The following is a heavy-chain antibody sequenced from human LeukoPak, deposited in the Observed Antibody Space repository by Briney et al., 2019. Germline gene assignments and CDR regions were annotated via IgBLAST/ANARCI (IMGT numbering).Heavy chain of an antibody. CDR3: ARAGRDGYSGYDFDY. J-gene: IGHJ4*02. Sequence: PGGSLRLSCAASGFTFSSYAMRWVRQAPGKGLEYVSAISSNGGSTYYANSVKGRFTISRDNSKNTLYLQMGSLRAEDMAVYYCARAGRDGYSGYDFDYWGQGTLVTVSS. D-gene: IGHD5-12*01. CDR1: GFTFSSYA. CDR2: ISSNGGST. V-gene: IGHV3-64*01.